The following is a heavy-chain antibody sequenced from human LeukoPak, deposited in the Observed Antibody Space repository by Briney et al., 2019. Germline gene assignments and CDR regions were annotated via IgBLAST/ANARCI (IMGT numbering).Heavy chain of an antibody. V-gene: IGHV5-51*01. CDR3: ARSTVGSVRWLQPRQRNFPEFDY. CDR1: GYSFTSYW. J-gene: IGHJ4*02. CDR2: IYPGYSYT. D-gene: IGHD5-24*01. Sequence: GESLKISCKGSGYSFTSYWIGWVRQIPGKGLEWMGIIYPGYSYTRYSPSFQGQVTISADKSISTAYLQWSRLKASDTAMYYCARSTVGSVRWLQPRQRNFPEFDYWGQGTLVTVSS.